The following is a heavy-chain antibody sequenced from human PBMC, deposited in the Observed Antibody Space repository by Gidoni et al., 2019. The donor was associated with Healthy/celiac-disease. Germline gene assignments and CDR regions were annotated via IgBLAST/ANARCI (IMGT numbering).Heavy chain of an antibody. Sequence: EVQLLESGGGLVQPGGSLVLSCAASGFTFSIYGMSWVRQAPGKGREWVSAISGSGVKTYYADSVKGRFTISRDNSKNTLYLQMNSLRAEDTALYYCAKDLAWGLDVWGKGTTVTVSS. CDR3: AKDLAWGLDV. J-gene: IGHJ6*04. CDR1: GFTFSIYG. D-gene: IGHD3-3*01. V-gene: IGHV3-23*01. CDR2: ISGSGVKT.